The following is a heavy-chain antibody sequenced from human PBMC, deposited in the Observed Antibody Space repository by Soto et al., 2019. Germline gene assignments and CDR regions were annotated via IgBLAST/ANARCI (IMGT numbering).Heavy chain of an antibody. J-gene: IGHJ6*02. CDR1: GFTFSSYA. V-gene: IGHV3-23*01. D-gene: IGHD2-2*01. Sequence: PGGSLRLSCAASGFTFSSYAVSWVRQAPGKGLEWVSAISGSGGSTYYADSVKGRFTISRDNSKNTLYLQMNSLRAEDTAVYYCAKGQWQIVVVPAAPMDVWGQGTTVTVSS. CDR2: ISGSGGST. CDR3: AKGQWQIVVVPAAPMDV.